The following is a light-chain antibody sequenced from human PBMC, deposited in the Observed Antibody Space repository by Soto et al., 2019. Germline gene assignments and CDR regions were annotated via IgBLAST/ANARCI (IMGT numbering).Light chain of an antibody. CDR3: QQYGSSRWT. J-gene: IGKJ1*01. CDR1: KSVSNNY. V-gene: IGKV3-20*01. Sequence: EIVLTQSPGTLSLSPGERATLSCRASKSVSNNYLAWYQQKPGQAPRLLIYGASSRATGIPDRFSGSGSGTGFTLTISRLEPQDFSVYYCQQYGSSRWTFGQGTKVEIK. CDR2: GAS.